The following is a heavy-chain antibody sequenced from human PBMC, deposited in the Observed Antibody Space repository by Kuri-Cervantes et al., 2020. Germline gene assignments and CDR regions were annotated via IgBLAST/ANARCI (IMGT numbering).Heavy chain of an antibody. J-gene: IGHJ6*02. V-gene: IGHV3-48*04. D-gene: IGHD1-26*01. CDR1: GFTFSSYS. CDR3: AKDSFLFNSGSYYGTGGMDV. CDR2: ISSGATTI. Sequence: GESLKISCAASGFTFSSYSMNWVRQAPGKGLEWVSYISSGATTIYYADSVKGRFTISRDNAKNSLYLQMNSLRAEDTAVYYCAKDSFLFNSGSYYGTGGMDVWGQGTTVTVSS.